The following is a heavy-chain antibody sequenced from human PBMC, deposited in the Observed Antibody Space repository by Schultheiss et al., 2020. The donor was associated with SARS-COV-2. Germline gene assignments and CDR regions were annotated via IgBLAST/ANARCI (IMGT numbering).Heavy chain of an antibody. D-gene: IGHD1-26*01. CDR2: ISSSSSYT. CDR1: GFTFSDYY. Sequence: GESLKISCAASGFTFSDYYMSWIRQAPGKGLEWVSYISSSSSYTNYADSVKGRFTISRDNAKNSLYLQMNSLRAEDTAVYYCARDFVGRDDYWGQGTLVTVSS. J-gene: IGHJ4*02. V-gene: IGHV3-11*05. CDR3: ARDFVGRDDY.